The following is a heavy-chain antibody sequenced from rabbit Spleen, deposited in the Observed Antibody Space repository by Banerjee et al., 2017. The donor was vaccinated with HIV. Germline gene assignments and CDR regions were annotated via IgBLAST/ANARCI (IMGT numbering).Heavy chain of an antibody. CDR2: IDGGSGGST. J-gene: IGHJ4*01. CDR3: ARDAGSGPYIDGYFSL. CDR1: GFDFSTYY. D-gene: IGHD8-1*01. Sequence: QEHLKETGGGLVQPGGSLTLSCKASGFDFSTYYINWVRQAPGKGLEWIACIDGGSGGSTWWASWAKGRLTISKTSSTTVDLKMTSLTAADTVTYFCARDAGSGPYIDGYFSLWGPGTLVTVS. V-gene: IGHV1S45*01.